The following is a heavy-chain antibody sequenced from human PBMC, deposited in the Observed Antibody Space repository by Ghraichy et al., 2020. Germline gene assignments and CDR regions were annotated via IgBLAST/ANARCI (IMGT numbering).Heavy chain of an antibody. J-gene: IGHJ5*02. Sequence: GGSLRLSCAASGFTFSSYSMNWVRQAPGKGLEWVSYISSSSSTIYYADSVKGRFTISRDNAKNSLYLQMNSLRDEDTAVYYCARGPVEASKVHWFDPWGQGTLVTVSS. D-gene: IGHD1-1*01. V-gene: IGHV3-48*02. CDR2: ISSSSSTI. CDR1: GFTFSSYS. CDR3: ARGPVEASKVHWFDP.